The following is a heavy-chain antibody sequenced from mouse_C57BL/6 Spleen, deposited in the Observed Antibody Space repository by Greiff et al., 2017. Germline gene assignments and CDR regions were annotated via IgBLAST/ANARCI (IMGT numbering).Heavy chain of an antibody. Sequence: QVQLQQPGAELVRPGTSVKLSCKASGYTFTSYWMHWVKQRPGQGLEWIGVIDPSDSYTNYNQKFKGKATLTVDTSSSTAYMQLSSLPSEDSAVYYCARPGAMDYWGQGTSVTVSS. J-gene: IGHJ4*01. CDR2: IDPSDSYT. V-gene: IGHV1-59*01. CDR1: GYTFTSYW. CDR3: ARPGAMDY.